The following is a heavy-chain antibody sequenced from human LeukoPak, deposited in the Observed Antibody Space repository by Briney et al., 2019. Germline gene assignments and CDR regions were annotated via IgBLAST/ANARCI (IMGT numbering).Heavy chain of an antibody. CDR2: MNPNRGNT. CDR1: GYTFTSYD. D-gene: IGHD3-10*01. V-gene: IGHV1-8*03. J-gene: IGHJ6*03. CDR3: ARGRQSITMVRGVTYYYYYMDV. Sequence: ASVKVSCKASGYTFTSYDINWVRQATGQGLEWMGWMNPNRGNTGYAQKFQGRDTITRNTSTSTAYMELSSLRSEDTAVYYCARGRQSITMVRGVTYYYYYMDVWGKGTTVTVSS.